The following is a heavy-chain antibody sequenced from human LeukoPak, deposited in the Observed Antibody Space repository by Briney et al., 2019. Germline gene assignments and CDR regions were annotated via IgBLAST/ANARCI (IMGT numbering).Heavy chain of an antibody. CDR2: INPNNGGT. Sequence: VASVKVSCKASGHTFTGYNMHWVRQAPGQGLEWMGWINPNNGGTNYAQKFQDRVTMTRDTSISTVYMELSRLTSDDTAVYFCALGCITMVREVMIMYDYWGQGTLVTVSS. D-gene: IGHD3-10*01. V-gene: IGHV1-2*02. CDR1: GHTFTGYN. J-gene: IGHJ4*02. CDR3: ALGCITMVREVMIMYDY.